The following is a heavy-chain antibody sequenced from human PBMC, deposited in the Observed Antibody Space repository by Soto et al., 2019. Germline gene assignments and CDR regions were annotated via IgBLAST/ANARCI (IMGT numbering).Heavy chain of an antibody. CDR3: ARTITLYYYYYGMDV. Sequence: GGSLRLSCAASGFTFSSYAMHWVRQAPGKGLEWVAVISYDGSNKYYADSVKGRFTISRDNSKNTLYLQMNSLRAEDTAVYYCARTITLYYYYYGMDVWGQGTTVTVSS. CDR2: ISYDGSNK. CDR1: GFTFSSYA. V-gene: IGHV3-30-3*01. J-gene: IGHJ6*02.